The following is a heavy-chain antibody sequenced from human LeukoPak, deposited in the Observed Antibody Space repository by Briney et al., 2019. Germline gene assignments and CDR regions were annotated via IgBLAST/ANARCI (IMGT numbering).Heavy chain of an antibody. CDR1: GFTFSSYA. CDR2: ISYDGSNK. D-gene: IGHD2-2*01. J-gene: IGHJ4*02. V-gene: IGHV3-30*04. CDR3: ARDGSWRVVVPAAIGRHFDY. Sequence: PGRSLRLSCAASGFTFSSYAMHWVRQAPGKGLGWVAVISYDGSNKYYADSVKGRFTISRDNSKNTLYLQMNSLRAEDTAVYYCARDGSWRVVVPAAIGRHFDYWGQGTLVTVSS.